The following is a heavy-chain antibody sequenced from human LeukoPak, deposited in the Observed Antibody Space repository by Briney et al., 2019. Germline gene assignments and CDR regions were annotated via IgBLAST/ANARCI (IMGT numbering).Heavy chain of an antibody. CDR3: ARARKTRNIYGDYVFLFDY. CDR1: GGTFSNYA. CDR2: INPNTGGT. D-gene: IGHD4-17*01. J-gene: IGHJ4*02. V-gene: IGHV1-2*02. Sequence: ASVKVSCKASGGTFSNYAISWVRQAPGQGLEWMGWINPNTGGTNYAQKFQGRVTMTRDTSISTAYMELSSLRSDDTAVYYCARARKTRNIYGDYVFLFDYWGQGTLVTVSS.